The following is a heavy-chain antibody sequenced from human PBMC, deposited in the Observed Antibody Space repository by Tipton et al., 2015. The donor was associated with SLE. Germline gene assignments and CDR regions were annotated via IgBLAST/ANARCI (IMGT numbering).Heavy chain of an antibody. CDR3: ARHGIAVAGYYFDY. CDR1: GGSISSSSYY. D-gene: IGHD6-19*01. V-gene: IGHV4-39*01. CDR2: IYYSGST. Sequence: LRLSCTVSGGSISSSSYYWGWIRQPPGKGLEWIGSIYYSGSTYYNPSLKSRVTISVDTSKNQFSLKLSSVTAADTAVYYCARHGIAVAGYYFDYWGQGTLVTVSS. J-gene: IGHJ4*02.